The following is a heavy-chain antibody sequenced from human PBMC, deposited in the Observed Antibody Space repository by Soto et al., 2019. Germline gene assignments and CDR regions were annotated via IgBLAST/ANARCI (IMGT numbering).Heavy chain of an antibody. V-gene: IGHV4-31*03. D-gene: IGHD2-15*01. Sequence: QVQLQESGPGLVKPSQTLSLTCTVSGGSISSGGYYWSWIRQHPGKGLEWIGYIYYSGSTYYNPSLKSRVTLSVDTSKNQFSLKLSSVTAADTAVYYCARSTPPPDIVVVVAATGGFDYWGQGTLVTVSS. CDR2: IYYSGST. CDR3: ARSTPPPDIVVVVAATGGFDY. CDR1: GGSISSGGYY. J-gene: IGHJ4*02.